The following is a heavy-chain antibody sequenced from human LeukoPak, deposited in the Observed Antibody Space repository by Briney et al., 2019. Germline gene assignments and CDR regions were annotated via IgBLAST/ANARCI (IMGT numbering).Heavy chain of an antibody. CDR1: GGSISSYY. CDR3: ARSFIAVAGSFDY. CDR2: IYYSGST. V-gene: IGHV4-59*01. J-gene: IGHJ4*02. D-gene: IGHD6-19*01. Sequence: KASETLSLTCAVSGGSISSYYWSWIRQPPGKGLEWIGYIYYSGSTNYNPSLKSRVTISVDTSKSQFSLKLSSVTAADTAVYYCARSFIAVAGSFDYWGQGTLVTVSS.